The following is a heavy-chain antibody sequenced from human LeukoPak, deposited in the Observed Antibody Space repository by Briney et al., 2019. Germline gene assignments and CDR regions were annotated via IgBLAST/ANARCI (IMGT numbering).Heavy chain of an antibody. CDR3: AKNSPKPAGTYFQH. J-gene: IGHJ1*01. Sequence: PGGSLRLSCLASGFTFSSYVMHWVRQAPGKGLEWVSTITTSGATYYADSVKGRFTISRDNSKNTLYLQMNSLRAEDTAVYYCAKNSPKPAGTYFQHCGQGTLVTVSS. CDR2: ITTSGAT. D-gene: IGHD2-2*01. V-gene: IGHV3-23*01. CDR1: GFTFSSYV.